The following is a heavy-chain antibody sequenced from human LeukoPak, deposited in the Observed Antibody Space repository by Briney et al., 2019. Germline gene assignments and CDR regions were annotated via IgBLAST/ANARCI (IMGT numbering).Heavy chain of an antibody. Sequence: GGSLRLSCAASGFTFSSYGMHWVRQAPGKGLEWVSFIWCDGSNKYYADSVKGRFTISRDNSKNTLYLQMNSLRAEDTAVYYCARDRSYDLWSGYTTPDYWGQGTLVTVSS. CDR1: GFTFSSYG. CDR2: IWCDGSNK. J-gene: IGHJ4*02. V-gene: IGHV3-33*01. CDR3: ARDRSYDLWSGYTTPDY. D-gene: IGHD3-3*01.